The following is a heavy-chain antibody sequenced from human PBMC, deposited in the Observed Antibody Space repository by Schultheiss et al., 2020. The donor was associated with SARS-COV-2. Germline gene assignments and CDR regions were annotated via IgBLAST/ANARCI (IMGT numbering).Heavy chain of an antibody. D-gene: IGHD2-15*01. V-gene: IGHV3-30*01. J-gene: IGHJ4*02. CDR1: GFTFSSYA. Sequence: GGSLRLSCAASGFTFSSYAMHWVRQAPGKGLEWVAVISYDGSNKYYADSVKGRFTISRDNSKNTLYLQMNSLRAEDTAVYYCARDEVVVVAATQSGVFDYWGQGTLVTVSS. CDR3: ARDEVVVVAATQSGVFDY. CDR2: ISYDGSNK.